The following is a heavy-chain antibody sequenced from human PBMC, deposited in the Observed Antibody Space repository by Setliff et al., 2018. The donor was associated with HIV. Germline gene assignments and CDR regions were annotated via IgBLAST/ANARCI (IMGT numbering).Heavy chain of an antibody. CDR2: ISAYNGNT. V-gene: IGHV1-18*01. D-gene: IGHD3-22*01. Sequence: ASVKVSCKASGYTFTSYGISWVRQAPGQGLEWMGWISAYNGNTNYAQKLQGRVTMTTDTSTSTAYMELRSLRSDDTAVYYCARDGEYYYDSSGPVFDPWGQGTRVTVSS. J-gene: IGHJ5*02. CDR3: ARDGEYYYDSSGPVFDP. CDR1: GYTFTSYG.